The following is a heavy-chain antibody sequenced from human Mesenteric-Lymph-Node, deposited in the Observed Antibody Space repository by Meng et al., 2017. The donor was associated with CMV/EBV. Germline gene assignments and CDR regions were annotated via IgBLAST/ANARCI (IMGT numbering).Heavy chain of an antibody. CDR3: ARAVGYYDSSGYYY. Sequence: GESLKISCAASGFTVSSNYMSWVRQAPGKGLEWVSVIYSGGSTYYADSVKGRFTISRDNSKNMLYLQMNSLRAEDTAVYYCARAVGYYDSSGYYYWGQGTLVTVSS. J-gene: IGHJ4*02. V-gene: IGHV3-53*01. CDR2: IYSGGST. D-gene: IGHD3-22*01. CDR1: GFTVSSNY.